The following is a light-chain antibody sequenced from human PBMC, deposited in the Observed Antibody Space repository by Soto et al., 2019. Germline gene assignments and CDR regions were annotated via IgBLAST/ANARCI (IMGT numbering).Light chain of an antibody. Sequence: DIQMTQSPSTLSASVGDRVTITCRASQSTSTWLAWYQQRPGKTPKLLISEASKLESGVPSRFSGSGSGTEFTLTISSLKPDDFATYYCQQYITYPYAFGQGTKVEIK. V-gene: IGKV1-5*03. J-gene: IGKJ1*01. CDR3: QQYITYPYA. CDR2: EAS. CDR1: QSTSTW.